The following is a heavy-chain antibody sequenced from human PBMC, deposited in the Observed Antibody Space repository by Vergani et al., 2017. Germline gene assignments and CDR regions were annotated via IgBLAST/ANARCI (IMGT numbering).Heavy chain of an antibody. D-gene: IGHD3-22*01. V-gene: IGHV3-33*08. CDR2: IWYDGSNK. J-gene: IGHJ4*02. CDR3: ARDTYYYDSSGYYFDY. Sequence: VQLLESGGGLVQPGGSLRLSCAASGFTFSSYGMHWVRQAPGKGLEWVAVIWYDGSNKYYADSVKGRFTISRDNSKNTLYLQMNSLRAEDTAVYYCARDTYYYDSSGYYFDYWGQGTLVTVSS. CDR1: GFTFSSYG.